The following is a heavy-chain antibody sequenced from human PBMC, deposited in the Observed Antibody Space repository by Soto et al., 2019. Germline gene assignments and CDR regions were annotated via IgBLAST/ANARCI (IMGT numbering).Heavy chain of an antibody. V-gene: IGHV4-59*08. CDR1: GGSISSYY. J-gene: IGHJ4*02. D-gene: IGHD1-26*01. Sequence: QVQLQESGPGLVKPSETLSLTCTVSGGSISSYYWSWIRQPPGKGLEWIGYIYYSGSTNYNPSLXSXVXIXXDTSKNQCSLKLSSVTAADTAVYYCARRWGAAVDYWGQGTLVTVSS. CDR3: ARRWGAAVDY. CDR2: IYYSGST.